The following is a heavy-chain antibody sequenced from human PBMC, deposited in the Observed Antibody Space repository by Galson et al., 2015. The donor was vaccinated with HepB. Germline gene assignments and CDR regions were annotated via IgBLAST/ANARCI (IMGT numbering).Heavy chain of an antibody. CDR2: VSHDGSYK. V-gene: IGHV3-30*18. CDR3: AKDPAGRFVVNYRGYYFDD. D-gene: IGHD1-7*01. CDR1: GFTFSNYG. Sequence: SLRLSCAASGFTFSNYGMHWVRQAPGKGLEWVALVSHDGSYKSYAESVKGRFTSFRDNSKGTLYLQMNSLRPETTAVYYCAKDPAGRFVVNYRGYYFDDWGQGTLVTVSS. J-gene: IGHJ4*02.